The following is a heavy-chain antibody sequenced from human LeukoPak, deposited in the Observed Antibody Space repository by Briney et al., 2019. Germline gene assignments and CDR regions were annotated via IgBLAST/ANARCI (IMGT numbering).Heavy chain of an antibody. J-gene: IGHJ4*02. V-gene: IGHV3-21*01. Sequence: PGGSLRLSCAASGFTFSSYSMNWVRQAPGKGLEWVSSISSSSSYIYYADSVKGRFTISRDNAKNSLCLQMNGLRAEDTAVYYCARDLVGAIDYWGQGTLVTVSS. D-gene: IGHD1-26*01. CDR3: ARDLVGAIDY. CDR2: ISSSSSYI. CDR1: GFTFSSYS.